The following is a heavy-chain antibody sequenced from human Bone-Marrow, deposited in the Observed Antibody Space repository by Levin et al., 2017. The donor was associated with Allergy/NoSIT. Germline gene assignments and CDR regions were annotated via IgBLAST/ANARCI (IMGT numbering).Heavy chain of an antibody. D-gene: IGHD3-22*01. Sequence: PGGSLRLSCVASGFTFSSYWMSWVRQAPGKGLEWVANINQDGSKNYYVDSVKGRCTISRDNAKNSLYLQMDSLRGEDTAVYYCAQIGYFDNRGLTAEYFQHWGRGTLVTVSS. CDR1: GFTFSSYW. J-gene: IGHJ1*01. CDR2: INQDGSKN. V-gene: IGHV3-7*01. CDR3: AQIGYFDNRGLTAEYFQH.